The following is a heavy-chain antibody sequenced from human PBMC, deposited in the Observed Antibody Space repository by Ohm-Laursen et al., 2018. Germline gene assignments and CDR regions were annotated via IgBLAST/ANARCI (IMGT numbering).Heavy chain of an antibody. J-gene: IGHJ3*02. CDR1: GYTFTGYY. CDR2: INPNSGGT. V-gene: IGHV1-2*02. CDR3: ARVSHGGFVWRFAFDI. D-gene: IGHD4-23*01. Sequence: GASVKVSCKASGYTFTGYYMHWVRQAPGQGLEWMGWINPNSGGTNYAQKFQGRVTMTRDTSISTAYMELSRLRSDDTAVYYCARVSHGGFVWRFAFDIWGQGTMVTVSS.